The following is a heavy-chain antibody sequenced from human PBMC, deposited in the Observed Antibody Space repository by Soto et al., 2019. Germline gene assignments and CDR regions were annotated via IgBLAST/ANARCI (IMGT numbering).Heavy chain of an antibody. J-gene: IGHJ5*02. D-gene: IGHD2-2*01. CDR1: GGSISSSSYY. V-gene: IGHV4-30-4*01. CDR2: IYYSGST. CDR3: ARAPRYCISISCYLVLDP. Sequence: SETLSLTCTVSGGSISSSSYYWTWIRQPPGKGLEWIGYIYYSGSTYYNPSLKSRVTISVDTSKNQFSLKLSSVTAADTAVYYCARAPRYCISISCYLVLDPWGQGTLVTVSS.